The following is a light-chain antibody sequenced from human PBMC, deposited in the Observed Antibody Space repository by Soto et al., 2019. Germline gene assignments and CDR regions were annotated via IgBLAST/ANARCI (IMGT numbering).Light chain of an antibody. CDR1: SSDVGSYNL. CDR2: GGS. CDR3: CSYVGITTVL. V-gene: IGLV2-23*01. Sequence: QSALTQPASVSGSPGQSITISCTGTSSDVGSYNLVSWYQQHPGKAPKLIIYGGSKRPSGVSNRFSGSKSGNTASLTISGLQADDEADYYCCSYVGITTVLFGGGTKLTVL. J-gene: IGLJ2*01.